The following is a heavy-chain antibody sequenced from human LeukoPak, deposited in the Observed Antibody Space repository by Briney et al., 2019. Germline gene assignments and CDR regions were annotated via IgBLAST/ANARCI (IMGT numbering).Heavy chain of an antibody. J-gene: IGHJ6*02. CDR2: IYSGGST. Sequence: GGSLRLSCAASGFTVSSNYMSWVRQAPGAGLEWVPVIYSGGSTYYADSVKGRFTISRDNSKNTLYLQMNSLRAEDTAVYYCARDDYGDYPYGMDVWGQGTTVTVSS. V-gene: IGHV3-66*02. CDR1: GFTVSSNY. CDR3: ARDDYGDYPYGMDV. D-gene: IGHD4-17*01.